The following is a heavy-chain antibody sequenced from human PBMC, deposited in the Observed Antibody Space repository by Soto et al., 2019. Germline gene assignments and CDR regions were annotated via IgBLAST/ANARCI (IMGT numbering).Heavy chain of an antibody. CDR1: GFSFSTYG. CDR2: IWFDGSNT. CDR3: ARVEAPLIHSDHYYYGMDV. D-gene: IGHD5-18*01. Sequence: AGGSLRLSFEGSGFSFSTYGMHWVRQSPGKGLQWVAVIWFDGSNTYYADSVKGRFTISRDNSKNTLYLQMNNLRVEDTAVYHCARVEAPLIHSDHYYYGMDVWGQGTKVTVSS. V-gene: IGHV3-33*01. J-gene: IGHJ6*02.